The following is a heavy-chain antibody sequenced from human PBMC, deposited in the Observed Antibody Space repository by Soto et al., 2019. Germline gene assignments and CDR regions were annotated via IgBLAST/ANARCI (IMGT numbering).Heavy chain of an antibody. D-gene: IGHD6-13*01. CDR2: ISAYNGNT. CDR3: ARVSGGSIAAAGGEAFDI. Sequence: ASVKVSCKASGYTFTSYGISWVRQAPGQGLEWMGWISAYNGNTNYAQKHQGRVTMTTDTSTSTAYMELRSLRSDDTAVYYCARVSGGSIAAAGGEAFDIWGQGTMVTVSS. CDR1: GYTFTSYG. V-gene: IGHV1-18*01. J-gene: IGHJ3*02.